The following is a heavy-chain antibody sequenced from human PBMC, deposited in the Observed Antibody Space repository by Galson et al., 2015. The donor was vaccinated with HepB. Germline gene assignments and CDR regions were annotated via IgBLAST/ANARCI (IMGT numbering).Heavy chain of an antibody. CDR2: IRYDGSNK. J-gene: IGHJ4*02. CDR3: KPVPYCNGGSCYLYFDY. Sequence: SLRLSCAASGFTFSSYGMHWVRQAPGKGLEWVAFIRYDGSNKYYADSVKGRFTISRDNSKNTLYLQMNSLRAEDTAVYYCKPVPYCNGGSCYLYFDYWGQGTLVTVSS. V-gene: IGHV3-30*02. D-gene: IGHD2-15*01. CDR1: GFTFSSYG.